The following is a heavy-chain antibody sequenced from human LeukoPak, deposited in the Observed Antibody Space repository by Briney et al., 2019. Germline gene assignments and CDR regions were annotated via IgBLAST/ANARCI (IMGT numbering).Heavy chain of an antibody. CDR3: ARDYGHWFDP. Sequence: GWSLRLSCAASGFTFSDYYMSWIRQAPGKGLEWVSYISSSSSYTNYADSVKGRFTISRDNAKNSLYLQMNSLRAEDTAVYYCARDYGHWFDPWGQGTLVTVSS. V-gene: IGHV3-11*05. D-gene: IGHD3-10*01. J-gene: IGHJ5*02. CDR1: GFTFSDYY. CDR2: ISSSSSYT.